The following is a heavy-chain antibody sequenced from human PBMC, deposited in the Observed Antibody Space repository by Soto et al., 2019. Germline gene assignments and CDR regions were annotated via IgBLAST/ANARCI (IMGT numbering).Heavy chain of an antibody. D-gene: IGHD1-26*01. Sequence: EVQLVETGGGLIQPGGSLRLSCAASGFIVSNNYMSWVRQAPGKGLEWVSVLYSGGGTYYADSVKGRFTISRDSSKNTLYLQMTSLRDEDTAVYFWARGGANDAFDVWGQGTMVTVSS. V-gene: IGHV3-53*02. CDR2: LYSGGGT. CDR1: GFIVSNNY. CDR3: ARGGANDAFDV. J-gene: IGHJ3*01.